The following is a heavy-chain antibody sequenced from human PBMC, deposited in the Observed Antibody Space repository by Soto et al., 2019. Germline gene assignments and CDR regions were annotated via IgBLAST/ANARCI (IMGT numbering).Heavy chain of an antibody. V-gene: IGHV1-18*01. Sequence: ASVKVSCKAAGYTFTNYGISWVRQAPGQGLEWMGWIVTYNGNTQSTQKLQGRVTMTRDTSTSTVYMELSSLRSEDTAVYYCARANRGWIKLLDYWGQGTQVTLSS. CDR2: IVTYNGNT. CDR3: ARANRGWIKLLDY. CDR1: GYTFTNYG. D-gene: IGHD2-2*03. J-gene: IGHJ4*02.